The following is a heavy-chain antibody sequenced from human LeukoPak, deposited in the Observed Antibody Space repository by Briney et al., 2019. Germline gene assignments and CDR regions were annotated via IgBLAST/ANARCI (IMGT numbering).Heavy chain of an antibody. V-gene: IGHV3-21*06. Sequence: GGSLRLSCAASGFTFSTYNMNWVRHAPGKGLEWISSITGSSSYIYYADSVKGRFTISRDNAKNSLFLQMNNLSPDDTAVYFCARDPYSGNYGNYYYYCMDVWGKGTTVTISS. J-gene: IGHJ6*03. D-gene: IGHD1-26*01. CDR2: ITGSSSYI. CDR3: ARDPYSGNYGNYYYYCMDV. CDR1: GFTFSTYN.